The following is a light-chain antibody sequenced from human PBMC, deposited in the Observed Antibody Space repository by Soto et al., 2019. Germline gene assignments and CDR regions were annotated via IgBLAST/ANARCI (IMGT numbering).Light chain of an antibody. CDR2: GAS. CDR1: QSVSSSF. CDR3: QQYGSSPWT. V-gene: IGKV3-20*01. Sequence: EIVLTQSPGTLSLSPGERATLSCRASQSVSSSFLAWYQQKPGQAPWLLIYGASSRATGIPGRFSGSGSGTDLTLAISRLEPEDFAVYYCQQYGSSPWTFGQGTKVEIK. J-gene: IGKJ1*01.